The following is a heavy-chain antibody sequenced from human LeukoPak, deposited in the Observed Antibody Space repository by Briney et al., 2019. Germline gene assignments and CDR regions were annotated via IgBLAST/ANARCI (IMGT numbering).Heavy chain of an antibody. D-gene: IGHD1-26*01. V-gene: IGHV3-74*01. Sequence: PGGSLRLSCAPSGFTFGSYWMHWVRQAPGKGLVWVSRINTDGGDTIYADSVKGRFTISRDNAKNTLFLQMNSLRAEDTAVYYCARDEKIVGASGQDYWGQGTLVTVSS. J-gene: IGHJ4*02. CDR3: ARDEKIVGASGQDY. CDR1: GFTFGSYW. CDR2: INTDGGDT.